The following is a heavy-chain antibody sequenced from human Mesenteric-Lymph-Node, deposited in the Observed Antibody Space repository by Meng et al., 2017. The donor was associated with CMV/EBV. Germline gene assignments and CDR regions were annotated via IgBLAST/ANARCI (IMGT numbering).Heavy chain of an antibody. CDR2: ISSSSSYI. CDR1: GFTFSSYS. D-gene: IGHD4-23*01. Sequence: GGSLNLSCPASGFTFSSYSMNWVRQAPGKGLEWVSSISSSSSYIYYADSVKGRFTISRDNAKNSLYLQMNSLRAEDTAVYYCASLTTVVTPFDYWGQGTLVTVSS. CDR3: ASLTTVVTPFDY. J-gene: IGHJ4*02. V-gene: IGHV3-21*01.